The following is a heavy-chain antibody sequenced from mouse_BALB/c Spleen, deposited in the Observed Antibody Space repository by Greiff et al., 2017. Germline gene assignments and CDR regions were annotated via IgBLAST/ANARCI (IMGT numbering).Heavy chain of an antibody. D-gene: IGHD2-10*02. J-gene: IGHJ2*01. Sequence: EVKLMESGGGLVKPGGSLKLSCAASGFTFSSYAMSWVRQTPEKRLEWVASISSGGSTYYPDSVKGRFTISRDNARNILYLQMSSLRSEDTAMYYCAREEYGNYVYYFDYWGQGTTLTVSS. CDR2: ISSGGST. CDR3: AREEYGNYVYYFDY. V-gene: IGHV5-6-5*01. CDR1: GFTFSSYA.